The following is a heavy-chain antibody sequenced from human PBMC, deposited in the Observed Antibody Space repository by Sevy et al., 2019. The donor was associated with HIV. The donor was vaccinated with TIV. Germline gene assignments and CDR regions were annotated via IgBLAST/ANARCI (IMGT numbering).Heavy chain of an antibody. V-gene: IGHV3-74*01. Sequence: GGSLRLSCAASGFTFSSYWMHWVRQAPGKGLVWVSRLNSDGSSTGYADSLKGRITISRDNAKNTLYLQMNSLRAEDTAGYYWARDNQYYFDYWGQRTLVTVSS. CDR2: LNSDGSST. J-gene: IGHJ4*02. CDR3: ARDNQYYFDY. CDR1: GFTFSSYW.